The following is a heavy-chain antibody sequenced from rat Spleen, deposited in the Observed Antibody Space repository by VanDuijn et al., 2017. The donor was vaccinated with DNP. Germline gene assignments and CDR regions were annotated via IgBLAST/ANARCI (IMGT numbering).Heavy chain of an antibody. CDR2: IIYDGSRT. J-gene: IGHJ3*01. CDR3: ARSDSYGFPY. CDR1: GITFSDHN. Sequence: EVQLVESGGGLVQPGRSLKLSCAVSGITFSDHNMAWVRQAPKKGLEWVATIIYDGSRTYYRDSVKGRLTISRDNAKSTLNLQMDSLRSEDTATYYCARSDSYGFPYWGQGTLVTVSS. V-gene: IGHV5-7*01. D-gene: IGHD1-2*01.